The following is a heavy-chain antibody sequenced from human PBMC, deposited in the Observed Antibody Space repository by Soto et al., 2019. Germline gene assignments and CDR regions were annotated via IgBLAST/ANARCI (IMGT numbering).Heavy chain of an antibody. D-gene: IGHD3-3*01. CDR3: AKGVGEWLLDWFDP. V-gene: IGHV3-23*01. Sequence: EVQLLESGGGLVQPGGSLRLSCAASGFTFSSYAMTWVRQAPGEGLEWVSAISGSGGGTYYADSVKGRFTISRDNSKNTLYLQMNSLRADDTAVYYCAKGVGEWLLDWFDPWGQGTLVTVSS. J-gene: IGHJ5*02. CDR1: GFTFSSYA. CDR2: ISGSGGGT.